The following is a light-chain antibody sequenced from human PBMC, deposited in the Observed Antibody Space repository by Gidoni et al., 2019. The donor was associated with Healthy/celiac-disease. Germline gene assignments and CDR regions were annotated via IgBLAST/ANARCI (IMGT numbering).Light chain of an antibody. CDR2: EVS. CDR3: SSYTSSSTDVV. Sequence: QSALTQPASVSGSPGPSITISCTGTSSDVGGYNYVSWYQQPPGKAPKLMIYEVSNRPSGVSNRFSGAKSGNTASLTISGLQAEDEADYYCSSYTSSSTDVVFGGGTKLTVL. J-gene: IGLJ2*01. CDR1: SSDVGGYNY. V-gene: IGLV2-14*01.